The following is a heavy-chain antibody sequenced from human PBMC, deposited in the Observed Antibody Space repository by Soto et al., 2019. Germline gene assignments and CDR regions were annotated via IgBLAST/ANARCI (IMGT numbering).Heavy chain of an antibody. CDR2: IYYSGST. D-gene: IGHD4-17*01. CDR3: ARDTNRDYGDYDWYFDL. J-gene: IGHJ2*01. CDR1: GGSISSGGYY. Sequence: QVQLQESGPGLVKPSQTLSLTCTVSGGSISSGGYYWSWIRQHPGKGLEWIGYIYYSGSTYYNPSLKSRVTISVDTSKNQFSLKLSSVTAADTAVYYCARDTNRDYGDYDWYFDLWGRGTLVTVSS. V-gene: IGHV4-31*03.